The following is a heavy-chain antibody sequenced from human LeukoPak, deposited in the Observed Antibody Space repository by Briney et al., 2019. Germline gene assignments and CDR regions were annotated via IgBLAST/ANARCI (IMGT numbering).Heavy chain of an antibody. V-gene: IGHV3-33*01. CDR2: VWYDGSNK. CDR3: ARAIQQTTILWWWYAFDI. J-gene: IGHJ3*02. Sequence: RPGGSLRLSCAASGFTFSSYGMHWVRQAPGKGLEWVAVVWYDGSNKYYADSVKGRFTISRDNSKNTLYLQMNSLRAEDTAVYFCARAIQQTTILWWWYAFDIWGQGTMVTVSS. D-gene: IGHD2-21*01. CDR1: GFTFSSYG.